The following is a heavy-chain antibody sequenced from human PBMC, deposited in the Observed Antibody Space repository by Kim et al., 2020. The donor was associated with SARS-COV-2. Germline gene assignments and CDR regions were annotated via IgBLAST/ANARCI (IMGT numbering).Heavy chain of an antibody. CDR2: IYHSGST. V-gene: IGHV4-4*02. CDR3: ARQTEYSSGWYAFDY. CDR1: GGSISSSNW. Sequence: SETLSLTCAVSGGSISSSNWWSWVRQPPGKGLEWIGEIYHSGSTNYNPSLKSRVTISVDKSKNQFSLKLSSVTAADTAVYYCARQTEYSSGWYAFDYWGQGTLVTVSS. D-gene: IGHD6-19*01. J-gene: IGHJ4*02.